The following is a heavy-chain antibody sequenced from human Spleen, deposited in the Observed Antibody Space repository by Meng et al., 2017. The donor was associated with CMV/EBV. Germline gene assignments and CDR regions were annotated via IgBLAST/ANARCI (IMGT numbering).Heavy chain of an antibody. J-gene: IGHJ4*02. CDR2: INHSGST. CDR3: ARGPYYYDSSGFHY. Sequence: VYGGSFSGYYWSWIRQPPGKGLEWIGEINHSGSTNYNPSLKSRVTISVDTSKNQFSLKLSSVTAADTAVYYCARGPYYYDSSGFHYWGQGTLVTVSS. V-gene: IGHV4-34*01. D-gene: IGHD3-22*01. CDR1: GGSFSGYY.